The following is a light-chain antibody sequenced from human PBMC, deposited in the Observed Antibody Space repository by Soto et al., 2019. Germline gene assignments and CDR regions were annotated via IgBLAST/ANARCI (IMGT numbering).Light chain of an antibody. CDR3: QSYDSSLSDVV. Sequence: QSVLTQPPSVSGAPGHRVTSSCTGSSSNIGAGYDVHWYQQLPGTAPKLLIYGNSNRPSGVPDRFSGSKSGTSASLAITGLQAEDEADYYCQSYDSSLSDVVFGGGTKVTVL. CDR1: SSNIGAGYD. V-gene: IGLV1-40*01. CDR2: GNS. J-gene: IGLJ2*01.